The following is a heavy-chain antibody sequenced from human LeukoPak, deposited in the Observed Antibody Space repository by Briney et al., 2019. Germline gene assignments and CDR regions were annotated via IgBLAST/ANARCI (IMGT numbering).Heavy chain of an antibody. V-gene: IGHV3-23*01. J-gene: IGHJ4*02. CDR3: AKQEGMVRGPYGY. CDR2: VSGTTGNT. CDR1: GFTFSSYA. D-gene: IGHD3-10*01. Sequence: PGGSLRLSCAASGFTFSSYAMFWVRQAPGQGLAWVSAVSGTTGNTYYADSVKGRFTISRDNSKNTLYLQMNSLRAEDTAVYYCAKQEGMVRGPYGYWGQGTLVTVSS.